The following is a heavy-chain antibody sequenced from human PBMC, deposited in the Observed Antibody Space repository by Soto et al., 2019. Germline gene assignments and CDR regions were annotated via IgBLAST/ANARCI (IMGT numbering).Heavy chain of an antibody. V-gene: IGHV3-30*03. J-gene: IGHJ4*02. CDR2: ISYDGSNK. Sequence: GGSLRLSCAASGFTFSNYEMHWVRQAPGKGLEWVAVISYDGSNKYYADSVKGRFTISRDNSKNTLYLQMNSLRAEDTAVYYCATYYDFWSANDYWGQGTLVTVSS. D-gene: IGHD3-3*01. CDR1: GFTFSNYE. CDR3: ATYYDFWSANDY.